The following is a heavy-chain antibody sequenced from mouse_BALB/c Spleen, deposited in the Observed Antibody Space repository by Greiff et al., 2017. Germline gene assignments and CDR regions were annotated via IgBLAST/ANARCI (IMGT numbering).Heavy chain of an antibody. D-gene: IGHD1-1*01. CDR1: GDSITSGY. CDR2: ISYSGST. J-gene: IGHJ1*01. V-gene: IGHV3-8*02. CDR3: ARYYYGSLCDFDV. Sequence: EVQLQQSGPSLVKPSQTLSLTCSVTGDSITSGYWNWIRKFPGNKLEYMGYISYSGSTYYNPSLKSRISITRDTSKNQYYLQLNSVTTEDTATYYCARYYYGSLCDFDVWGAGTTVTVSS.